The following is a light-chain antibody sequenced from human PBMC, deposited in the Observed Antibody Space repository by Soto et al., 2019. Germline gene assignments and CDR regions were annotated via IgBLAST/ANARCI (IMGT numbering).Light chain of an antibody. CDR1: QSISSW. V-gene: IGKV1-5*01. J-gene: IGKJ1*01. CDR3: QQYNNWWT. Sequence: DIQMTQSPSTLSASVGDRVTITCRASQSISSWLAWYQQKPGKAPKLLIYDASSLESGVPSRFSGSGSGTDFTLTISRLEPSDFAVYYCQQYNNWWTFGQGTKVDIK. CDR2: DAS.